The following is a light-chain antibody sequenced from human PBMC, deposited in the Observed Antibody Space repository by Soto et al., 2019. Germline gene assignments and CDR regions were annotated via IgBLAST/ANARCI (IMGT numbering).Light chain of an antibody. Sequence: QSVLTQPPSASGAPGQRVTISCSGSNSNIGSNTVIWYQQLPGTAPKLLIYNNNQRPSGVPDRFSGSKSGTSASLAISGLQSEDEADYYCASWDDSLNGPVFAGGTKLTVL. J-gene: IGLJ2*01. V-gene: IGLV1-44*01. CDR1: NSNIGSNT. CDR3: ASWDDSLNGPV. CDR2: NNN.